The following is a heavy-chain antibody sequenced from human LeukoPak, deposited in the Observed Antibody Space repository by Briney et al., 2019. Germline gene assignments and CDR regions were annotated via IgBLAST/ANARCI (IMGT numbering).Heavy chain of an antibody. CDR3: ARGQGGSYLYYFDY. CDR1: GGTFSSYA. V-gene: IGHV1-69*13. J-gene: IGHJ4*02. CDR2: IIPIFGTA. D-gene: IGHD1-26*01. Sequence: SVKVSCKASGGTFSSYAISWVRQAPGQGLEWMGGIIPIFGTANYAQKLQGRVTITADESTSTAYMELSSLRSEDTAVYYCARGQGGSYLYYFDYWGQGTLVTVSS.